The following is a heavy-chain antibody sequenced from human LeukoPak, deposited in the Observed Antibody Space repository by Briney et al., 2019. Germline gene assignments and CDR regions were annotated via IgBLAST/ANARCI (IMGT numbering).Heavy chain of an antibody. D-gene: IGHD3-22*01. Sequence: GGSLRLSCAASGFTFSSYAMSWVRQAPGKGLEWVSAISGSGGSTYYADSVKGRFTISRDNSKNTLYLRMNSLRAEDTAVYYCAKEINYDSSGYYANWGQGTLVTVSS. CDR3: AKEINYDSSGYYAN. J-gene: IGHJ4*02. V-gene: IGHV3-23*01. CDR1: GFTFSSYA. CDR2: ISGSGGST.